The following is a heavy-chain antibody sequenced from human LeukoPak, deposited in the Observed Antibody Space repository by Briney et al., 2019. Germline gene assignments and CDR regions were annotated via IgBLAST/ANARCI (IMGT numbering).Heavy chain of an antibody. V-gene: IGHV3-53*01. CDR1: GLTVRSNY. J-gene: IGHJ4*02. CDR3: ARAIRGYYFDY. Sequence: PGESLRLSCTASGLTVRSNYMSWVRQAPGGGLEWVSIIYSDGTTYYADSVKGRFTISRDNSKNALDLQMNNLRAEDTAVYYCARAIRGYYFDYWGQGTLVTVSS. D-gene: IGHD3-10*01. CDR2: IYSDGTT.